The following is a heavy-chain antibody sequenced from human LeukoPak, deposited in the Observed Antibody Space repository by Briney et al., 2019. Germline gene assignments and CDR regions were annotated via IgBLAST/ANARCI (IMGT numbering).Heavy chain of an antibody. V-gene: IGHV1-46*01. CDR3: ARILPNTSSNPAAGDAFDI. Sequence: ASVKVSCKASVYTFTSYYMHWVRHAPGQGLEWMGIINPSGGSTSYAQKFQGRVTMTRDTSTSTVYMELSSLRSEDTAVYYCARILPNTSSNPAAGDAFDIWGQGTMVTVSS. CDR2: INPSGGST. J-gene: IGHJ3*02. D-gene: IGHD6-13*01. CDR1: VYTFTSYY.